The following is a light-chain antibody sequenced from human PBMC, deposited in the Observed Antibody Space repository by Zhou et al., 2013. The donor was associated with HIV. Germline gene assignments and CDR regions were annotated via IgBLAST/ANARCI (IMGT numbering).Light chain of an antibody. CDR2: EVS. CDR1: QSLLHSNGYNF. J-gene: IGKJ5*01. V-gene: IGKV2D-29*02. CDR3: MQSIQLPPT. Sequence: DIVMTQSPLSLPVTPGEPASISCRSSQSLLHSNGYNFLDWYLQKPGQSPQLLIYEVSNRFSGVPDRFSGSGSGTDFTLKISRVEAEDVGIYYCMQSIQLPPTFGQGTRLELK.